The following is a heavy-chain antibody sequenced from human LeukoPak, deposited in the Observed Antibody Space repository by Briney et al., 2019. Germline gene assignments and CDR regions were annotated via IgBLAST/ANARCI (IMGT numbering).Heavy chain of an antibody. D-gene: IGHD3-9*01. CDR1: GYTFTSYY. Sequence: GASVKVSCKASGYTFTSYYMHWVRQAPGQGLECVGIINPSGGSTSYAQKFQGRVTMTRDTSTSTVYMELSSLRSEDTAVYYCARDPSPSDLDDILTGYYNWGQGTLVTVSS. J-gene: IGHJ4*02. CDR2: INPSGGST. CDR3: ARDPSPSDLDDILTGYYN. V-gene: IGHV1-46*01.